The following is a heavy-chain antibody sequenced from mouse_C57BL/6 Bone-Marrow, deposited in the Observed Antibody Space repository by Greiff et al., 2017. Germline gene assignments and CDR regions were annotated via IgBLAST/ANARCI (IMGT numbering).Heavy chain of an antibody. CDR3: VRGGDACFDY. Sequence: EVQRVESGGGLVQPKGSLKLSCAASGFSFNTYAMHWVRQAPGKGLEWVARIRSKSSNYATYYAVSVKDRFTISRDDSQSMLYQQSNNLKTEDTAMYYCVRGGDACFDYGGQGTTLTVSS. CDR1: GFSFNTYA. V-gene: IGHV10-3*01. D-gene: IGHD3-3*01. J-gene: IGHJ2*01. CDR2: IRSKSSNYAT.